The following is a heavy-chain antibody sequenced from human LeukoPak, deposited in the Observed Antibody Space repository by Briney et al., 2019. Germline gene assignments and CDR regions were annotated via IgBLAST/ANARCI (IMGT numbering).Heavy chain of an antibody. Sequence: SETLSLTCTVSGGSISSYYWSWIRQPPGKGLEWIGYIYYSGSTNYNPSLKSRVTISVDRSKNQFSLKLSSVTAADTAVYYCARGSKVLWFGELMDVWGKGTTVTVSS. J-gene: IGHJ6*04. V-gene: IGHV4-59*12. D-gene: IGHD3-10*01. CDR3: ARGSKVLWFGELMDV. CDR1: GGSISSYY. CDR2: IYYSGST.